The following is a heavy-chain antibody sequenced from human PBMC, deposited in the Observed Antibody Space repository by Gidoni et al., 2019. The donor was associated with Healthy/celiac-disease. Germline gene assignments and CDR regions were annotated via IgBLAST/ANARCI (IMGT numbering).Heavy chain of an antibody. CDR2: IYHSGST. J-gene: IGHJ4*02. V-gene: IGHV4-30-2*01. CDR1: AGSISSGGYS. CDR3: ASERSGGGYYFDY. Sequence: QLQLQASGSGLVKPSQTLSLTCTVSAGSISSGGYSWSWTRQPPGKGLEWIGYIYHSGSTYYNPSLKSRVTISVDRSKNQFSLKLSSVTAADTAVYYCASERSGGGYYFDYWGQGTLVTVSS. D-gene: IGHD1-26*01.